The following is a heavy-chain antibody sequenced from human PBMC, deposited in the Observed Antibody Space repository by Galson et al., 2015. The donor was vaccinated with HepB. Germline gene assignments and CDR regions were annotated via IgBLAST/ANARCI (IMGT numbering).Heavy chain of an antibody. CDR1: GFTFSSYS. CDR2: ISSSSSYI. CDR3: ARDGPVLDTAMVNYYYGMDV. Sequence: SLRLSCAASGFTFSSYSMNWVRQAPGKGLEWVSSISSSSSYIYYADSVKGRFTISRDNAKNSLYLQMNSLRAEDTAVYYCARDGPVLDTAMVNYYYGMDVWGQGTTVTVSS. D-gene: IGHD5-18*01. J-gene: IGHJ6*02. V-gene: IGHV3-21*01.